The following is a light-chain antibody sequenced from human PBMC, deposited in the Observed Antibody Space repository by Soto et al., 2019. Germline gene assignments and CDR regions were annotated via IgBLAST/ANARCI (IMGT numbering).Light chain of an antibody. CDR3: QQYGSSTWT. V-gene: IGKV3-20*01. CDR2: GAS. J-gene: IGKJ1*01. Sequence: EIVLTQSPCTLSFSPGERATLSFSSSQSVRSSHLAWYQQKPGPATRLLIYGASSRATGIPEKFSGSGSGTDFTLTISRLEPEDFAVYYCQQYGSSTWTFGQGDRGGYQ. CDR1: QSVRSSH.